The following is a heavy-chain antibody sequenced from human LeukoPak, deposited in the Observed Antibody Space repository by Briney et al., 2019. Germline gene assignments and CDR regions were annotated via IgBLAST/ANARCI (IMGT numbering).Heavy chain of an antibody. D-gene: IGHD6-19*01. J-gene: IGHJ5*02. Sequence: GGSLRLSCAASGFTLSTYDMHWVRQPPGKGLEWVSGIDIPGNTYYPDSVKGRFTMSRERAKNSLYLQMNSLRAGDTAVYYCARAVAGTHWFDPWGQGTLVTVSS. V-gene: IGHV3-13*01. CDR3: ARAVAGTHWFDP. CDR1: GFTLSTYD. CDR2: IDIPGNT.